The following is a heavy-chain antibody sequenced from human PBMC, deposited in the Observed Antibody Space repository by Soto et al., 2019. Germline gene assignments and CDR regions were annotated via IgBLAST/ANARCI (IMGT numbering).Heavy chain of an antibody. CDR3: AKDMWGDGNPEVFDY. V-gene: IGHV3-23*01. Sequence: PGGSLRLSCAASGFTFSSCAMGWVRQAPGKGLEWVSDIIDSGGSTYYADSVKGRFTISRDNSKNTLYLQMNSLRAEDTAVYYCAKDMWGDGNPEVFDYWGQGTLVTVSS. CDR2: IIDSGGST. CDR1: GFTFSSCA. D-gene: IGHD3-10*02. J-gene: IGHJ4*02.